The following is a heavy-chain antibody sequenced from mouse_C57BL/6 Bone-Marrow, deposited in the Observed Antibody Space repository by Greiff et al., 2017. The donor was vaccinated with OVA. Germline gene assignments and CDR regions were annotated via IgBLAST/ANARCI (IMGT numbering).Heavy chain of an antibody. D-gene: IGHD1-1*01. J-gene: IGHJ1*03. CDR3: APLLRYWYFDV. Sequence: QVQLQQSGAELARPGASVKLSCKASGYTFTSYGISWVKQRTGQGLEWIGEIYPRSGNTYYNEKFKGKATLTADKASSTAYMELRSLTSEDSGVYFCAPLLRYWYFDVWGTGTTVTVAS. V-gene: IGHV1-81*01. CDR2: IYPRSGNT. CDR1: GYTFTSYG.